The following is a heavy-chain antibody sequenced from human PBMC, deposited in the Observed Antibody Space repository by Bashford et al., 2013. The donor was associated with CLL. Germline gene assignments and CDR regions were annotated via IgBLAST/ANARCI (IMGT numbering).Heavy chain of an antibody. Sequence: ASVKVSCKASGYTFTGYYMHWVRQAPGQGLEWMGWMNPNSGATNYAQRFQGRVTMTRDTSITTAYMELSRLRSDDTAVYYCASTYNWIPGDLDYWGQGSLVTVSS. CDR1: GYTFTGYY. D-gene: IGHD1-20*01. V-gene: IGHV1-2*02. CDR3: ASTYNWIPGDLDY. J-gene: IGHJ4*02. CDR2: MNPNSGAT.